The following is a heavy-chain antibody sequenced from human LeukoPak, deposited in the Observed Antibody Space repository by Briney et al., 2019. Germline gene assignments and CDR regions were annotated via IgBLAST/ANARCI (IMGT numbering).Heavy chain of an antibody. J-gene: IGHJ4*02. CDR3: ARAYTGYSSGWLI. V-gene: IGHV3-7*04. Sequence: GGSLRLSCAASGFTFSNYWMSWVRQAPGKGVEWVANIKQDGSEKCYVDSVKGRFTISRDNAKNSLYLQMNSLRAEDTAVYYCARAYTGYSSGWLIWGQGTLVTVSS. CDR2: IKQDGSEK. D-gene: IGHD6-19*01. CDR1: GFTFSNYW.